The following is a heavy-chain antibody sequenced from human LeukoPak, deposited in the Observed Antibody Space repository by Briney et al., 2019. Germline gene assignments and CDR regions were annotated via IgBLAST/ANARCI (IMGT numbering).Heavy chain of an antibody. CDR3: ARRHTTNWYNWFDP. Sequence: GGSLRLSCAASGFTFDDYGMSWVRQAPGKGLEWDSDINWNGGSTDYADSVKGRFTISRDNAKNSLYLHMSSLRDEDTAFYYCARRHTTNWYNWFDPWGQGTLVIVSS. CDR2: INWNGGST. D-gene: IGHD1-1*01. J-gene: IGHJ5*02. CDR1: GFTFDDYG. V-gene: IGHV3-20*04.